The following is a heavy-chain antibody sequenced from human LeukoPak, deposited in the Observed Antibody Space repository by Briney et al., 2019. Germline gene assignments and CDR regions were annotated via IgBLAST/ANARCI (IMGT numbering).Heavy chain of an antibody. Sequence: ASVKVSCKACVYTFTRYGISWVRQAPGQGLEWMGWISAYNGNTNCAQKLQGRVTMTTDTSTSTAYMELRSLRSDDTAVYYCARLAYGVPADFGYWGQGTLVTVSS. V-gene: IGHV1-18*01. J-gene: IGHJ4*02. CDR1: VYTFTRYG. D-gene: IGHD2-2*01. CDR2: ISAYNGNT. CDR3: ARLAYGVPADFGY.